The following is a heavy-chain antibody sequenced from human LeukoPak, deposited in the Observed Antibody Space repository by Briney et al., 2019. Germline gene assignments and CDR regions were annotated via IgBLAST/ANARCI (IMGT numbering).Heavy chain of an antibody. D-gene: IGHD1-26*01. CDR1: GFTFSSYA. J-gene: IGHJ6*03. CDR2: ISGSGGSA. CDR3: AKVGGTYLDYYYMDV. Sequence: GGSLRLSCAASGFTFSSYAMSWVHQAPGKGLEWVSAISGSGGSAYYADSVKGRFTISRDNSKNTLYLQMNSLRAEDTAVYYCAKVGGTYLDYYYMDVWGKGTTVTVSS. V-gene: IGHV3-23*01.